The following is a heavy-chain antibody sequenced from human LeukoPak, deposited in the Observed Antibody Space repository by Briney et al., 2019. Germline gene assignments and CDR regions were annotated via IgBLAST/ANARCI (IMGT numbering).Heavy chain of an antibody. V-gene: IGHV1-2*02. CDR2: INPNSGGT. CDR3: ARGGGVVVPADENYYGMDV. CDR1: GYTFTGYY. D-gene: IGHD2-2*01. Sequence: ASVKVSCKASGYTFTGYYMHWVRQAPGQGLEWMGWINPNSGGTNYAQKFQGRVTMTRDTSISTAYIELSRLRSDDTAVYYCARGGGVVVPADENYYGMDVWGQGTTVTVSS. J-gene: IGHJ6*02.